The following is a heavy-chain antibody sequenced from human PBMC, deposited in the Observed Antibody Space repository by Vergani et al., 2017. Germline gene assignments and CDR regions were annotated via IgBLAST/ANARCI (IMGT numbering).Heavy chain of an antibody. V-gene: IGHV3-7*01. CDR1: GFTFSSYG. D-gene: IGHD5-12*01. CDR2: IKQDGSEK. Sequence: VQLVESGGGVVQPGGSLRLSCAASGFTFSSYGMHWVRQAPGKGLEWVANIKQDGSEKYYVDSVKGRFTISRDNAKNSLYLQMNSLRAEDTAVYYCARGDRGYSGYDTAPDYWGQGTLVTVSS. J-gene: IGHJ4*02. CDR3: ARGDRGYSGYDTAPDY.